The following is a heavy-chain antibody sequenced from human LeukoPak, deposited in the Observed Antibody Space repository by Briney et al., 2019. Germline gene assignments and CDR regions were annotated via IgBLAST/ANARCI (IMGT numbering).Heavy chain of an antibody. Sequence: GGSLRLSCAASGFTFSDYYMSWIRQAPGKGLEWVSYISSSSSYTNYADSVKGRFTISRDNAKNSLYLQMNSPRAEDTAVYYCARDLCYYGSGSYCNGYNWFDPWGQGTLVTVSS. D-gene: IGHD3-10*01. CDR1: GFTFSDYY. V-gene: IGHV3-11*06. CDR2: ISSSSSYT. CDR3: ARDLCYYGSGSYCNGYNWFDP. J-gene: IGHJ5*02.